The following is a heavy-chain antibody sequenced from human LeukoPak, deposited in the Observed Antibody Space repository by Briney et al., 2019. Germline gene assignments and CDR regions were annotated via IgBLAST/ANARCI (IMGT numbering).Heavy chain of an antibody. CDR1: GGTFSSYA. CDR2: IIPIFGTA. V-gene: IGHV1-69*05. J-gene: IGHJ6*03. D-gene: IGHD3-10*01. Sequence: ASMKVSCKASGGTFSSYAISWVRQAPGQGLEWMGRIIPIFGTANYAQKFQGRVTITTDESTSTAYMELSSLRSEDTAVYYCARVVIIRGSSYYYYYYLDLWGKGTTVTVSS. CDR3: ARVVIIRGSSYYYYYYLDL.